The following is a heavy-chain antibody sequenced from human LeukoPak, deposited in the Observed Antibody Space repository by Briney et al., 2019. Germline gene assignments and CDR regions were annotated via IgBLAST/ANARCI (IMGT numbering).Heavy chain of an antibody. CDR3: ARAYCSSTSCYTEGWFDP. J-gene: IGHJ5*02. CDR2: FHYSGST. Sequence: SETLSLTCTVSGYSIISGYSWEWIRQPPGKGLEWVGSFHYSGSTYYNPSLMSRVTISGDTSKNQFSLRLSSVTAADTAVYYCARAYCSSTSCYTEGWFDPWGQGTLVTVSS. D-gene: IGHD2-2*02. CDR1: GYSIISGYS. V-gene: IGHV4-38-2*02.